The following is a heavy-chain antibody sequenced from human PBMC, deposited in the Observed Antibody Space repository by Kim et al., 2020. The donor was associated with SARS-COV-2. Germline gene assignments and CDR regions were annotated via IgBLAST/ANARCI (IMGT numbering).Heavy chain of an antibody. Sequence: SETLSLTCAVYGGSFSGYYWSWMRQPPGGGLEWIGEINHSGSTNYNPSLKSRVTISVDTSKNQFSLKLSSVTAADPAVYYCARGTFPLYDVWSGYYYYFDYGGQGGLVTGSS. D-gene: IGHD3-3*01. CDR2: INHSGST. J-gene: IGHJ4*02. CDR1: GGSFSGYY. V-gene: IGHV4-34*01. CDR3: ARGTFPLYDVWSGYYYYFDY.